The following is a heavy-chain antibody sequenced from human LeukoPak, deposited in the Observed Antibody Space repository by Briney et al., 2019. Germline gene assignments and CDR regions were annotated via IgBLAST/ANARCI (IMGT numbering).Heavy chain of an antibody. V-gene: IGHV3-74*03. CDR3: ARDRTYCSSGSCYSYYFYYGMDA. CDR1: GFTFSTYW. D-gene: IGHD2-15*01. CDR2: IDTEGRRT. J-gene: IGHJ6*02. Sequence: PGGSLRLSCAASGFTFSTYWMHWVRQAPGKGLVWVSGIDTEGRRTEYADSVKGRFTISRDNGKSTLYLQMNNLRTEDTAVYYCARDRTYCSSGSCYSYYFYYGMDAWGQGTTVTVSS.